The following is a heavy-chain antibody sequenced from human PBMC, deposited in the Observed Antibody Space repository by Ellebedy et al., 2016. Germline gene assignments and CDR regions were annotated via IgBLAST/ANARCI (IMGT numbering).Heavy chain of an antibody. CDR3: ARGGILTGDAFDI. D-gene: IGHD3-9*01. V-gene: IGHV1-69*13. CDR1: GYTFTGYY. J-gene: IGHJ3*02. CDR2: IIPIFGTA. Sequence: SVKVSXXASGYTFTGYYMHWVRQAPGQGLEWMGGIIPIFGTANYAQKFQGRVTITADESTSTAYMELSSLRSEDTAVYYCARGGILTGDAFDIWGQGTMVTVSS.